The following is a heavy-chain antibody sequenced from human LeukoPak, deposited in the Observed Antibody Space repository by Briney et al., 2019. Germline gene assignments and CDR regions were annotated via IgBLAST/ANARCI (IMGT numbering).Heavy chain of an antibody. CDR1: GFTFSSYA. CDR2: ISYDGSIK. J-gene: IGHJ4*02. V-gene: IGHV3-30-3*01. Sequence: GGSLRLSCAASGFTFSSYAMHWVRQAPGKGLEWVAVISYDGSIKYYADSVKGRFTISRDNSKNTLYLQMNSLRAEDTAVYYCARTYGDYLENFDYWGQGTLVTVSS. D-gene: IGHD4-17*01. CDR3: ARTYGDYLENFDY.